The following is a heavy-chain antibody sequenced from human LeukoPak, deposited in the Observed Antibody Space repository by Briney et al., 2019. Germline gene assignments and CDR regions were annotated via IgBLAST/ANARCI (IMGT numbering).Heavy chain of an antibody. CDR2: INHSGST. V-gene: IGHV4-34*01. CDR3: ARKGVIHYYGSGSYVY. D-gene: IGHD3-10*01. J-gene: IGHJ4*02. Sequence: SETLSLTCAVYGGSFSGYYWSWIRQPPGKGLEWIGEINHSGSTNYNPSLKSRVTISIDTSKNQFSLKLSSVTAADTAVYYCARKGVIHYYGSGSYVYWGQGTLVTVSS. CDR1: GGSFSGYY.